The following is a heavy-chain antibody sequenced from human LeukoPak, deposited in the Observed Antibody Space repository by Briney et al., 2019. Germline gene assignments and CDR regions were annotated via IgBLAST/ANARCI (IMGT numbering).Heavy chain of an antibody. CDR3: ARAYSRSYSHFDD. D-gene: IGHD1-26*01. CDR1: GGYISGYY. CDR2: IYTSGST. Sequence: SETLSLTCTVSGGYISGYYCSWFRQPPGKGLEWIGYIYTSGSTNYNPSLKSRVTISVDTSKNQFSLRLSSVTAADTAMYFCARAYSRSYSHFDDWGQGTLVTVSS. V-gene: IGHV4-4*09. J-gene: IGHJ4*02.